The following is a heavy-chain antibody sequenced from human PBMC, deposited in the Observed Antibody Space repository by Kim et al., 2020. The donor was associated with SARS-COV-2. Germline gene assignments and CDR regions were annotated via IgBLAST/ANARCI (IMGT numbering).Heavy chain of an antibody. CDR1: GGSISSYY. Sequence: SETLSLTCTVSGGSISSYYWSWIRQPPGKGLEWIGYIYYSGSTNYNPSLKSRVTISVDTSKNQFSLKLSSVTAADTAVYYCARDSGYSSGWYRGTPRPQFDWFDPWGQGTLVTVSS. V-gene: IGHV4-59*01. CDR2: IYYSGST. D-gene: IGHD6-19*01. J-gene: IGHJ5*02. CDR3: ARDSGYSSGWYRGTPRPQFDWFDP.